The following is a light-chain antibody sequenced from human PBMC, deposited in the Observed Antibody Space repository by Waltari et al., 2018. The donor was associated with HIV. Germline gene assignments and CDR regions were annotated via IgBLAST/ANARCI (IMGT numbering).Light chain of an antibody. J-gene: IGKJ2*01. CDR2: DAS. Sequence: EIVLTQSPATLALSPGERATLSCRASQSVGTFLAWYQQKPGQAPRLLIFDASNRATGIPARFSGSWSGTDFTLTISSLQAEDVAVYYCQQYYHVPYTFGLWTKLEIK. CDR3: QQYYHVPYT. V-gene: IGKV3-11*01. CDR1: QSVGTF.